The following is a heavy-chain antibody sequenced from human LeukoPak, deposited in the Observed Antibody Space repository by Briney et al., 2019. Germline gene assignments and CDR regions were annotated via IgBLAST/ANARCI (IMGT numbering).Heavy chain of an antibody. Sequence: PETLSLTCAVYGGSFSGYYWSWIRQPPGKGLEWIGEINHSGSTNYNPSLKSRVTISVDTSKNQFSLKLSSVTAADTAVYYCARLCGGSCYSVPDWGQGTLVTVSS. D-gene: IGHD2-15*01. CDR2: INHSGST. CDR1: GGSFSGYY. J-gene: IGHJ4*02. CDR3: ARLCGGSCYSVPD. V-gene: IGHV4-34*01.